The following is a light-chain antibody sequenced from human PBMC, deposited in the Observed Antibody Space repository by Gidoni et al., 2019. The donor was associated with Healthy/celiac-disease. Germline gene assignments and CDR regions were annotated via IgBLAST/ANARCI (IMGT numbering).Light chain of an antibody. Sequence: DIQMTQSPSTLSASVGDRVPITCRASQSISSWLAWYQQKPGKAPKLLIYKASSLESGVPSRLSGSGSGTEFTLTISSLQPDDFATYYCQQYNSYRTFGQGTKVEIK. J-gene: IGKJ1*01. CDR2: KAS. V-gene: IGKV1-5*03. CDR3: QQYNSYRT. CDR1: QSISSW.